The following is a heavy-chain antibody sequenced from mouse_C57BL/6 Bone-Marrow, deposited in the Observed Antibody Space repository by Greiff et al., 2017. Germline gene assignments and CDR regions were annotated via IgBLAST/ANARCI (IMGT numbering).Heavy chain of an antibody. CDR3: ARRGRGFDY. CDR2: LDPSDSYT. V-gene: IGHV1-69*01. J-gene: IGHJ2*01. CDR1: GYTFTSYW. D-gene: IGHD3-3*01. Sequence: QVQLQQPGAELVMPGASVKLSCKASGYTFTSYWMHWVKQRPGQGLEWIGELDPSDSYTNYNQKFKGKSTVTVDKSSSTAYMHLSSLTSEDSAVYYCARRGRGFDYWGQGTTLTVSS.